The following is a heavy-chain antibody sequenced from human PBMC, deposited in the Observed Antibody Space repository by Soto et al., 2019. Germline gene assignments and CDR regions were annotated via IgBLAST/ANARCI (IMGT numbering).Heavy chain of an antibody. CDR2: IWYDGSNK. CDR3: ARDNYGDYDNWYFDL. J-gene: IGHJ2*01. Sequence: QEQLVESGGGVVQPGRSLRLSCAASGFTFSSYGMHWVRQAPGKGLEWVAVIWYDGSNKYYADSVKGRVTISRDNSKSTLYLQMNSVRAEDTAVYYCARDNYGDYDNWYFDLWGRGTLVTVSS. V-gene: IGHV3-33*01. D-gene: IGHD4-17*01. CDR1: GFTFSSYG.